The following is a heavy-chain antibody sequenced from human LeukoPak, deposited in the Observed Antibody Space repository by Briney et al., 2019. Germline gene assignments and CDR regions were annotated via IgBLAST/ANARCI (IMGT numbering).Heavy chain of an antibody. Sequence: GGSLRLSCAASGFAFSGNAMSWVRQAPGGGLEWVSGVGGDGKTHYADSVRGRFSISRDNSKNTLHLQMNSLRVDDTAVYFCAKDLSWWVTVDFWGQGTLVTVSS. V-gene: IGHV3-23*01. CDR2: VGGDGKT. D-gene: IGHD2-21*02. CDR3: AKDLSWWVTVDF. J-gene: IGHJ4*02. CDR1: GFAFSGNA.